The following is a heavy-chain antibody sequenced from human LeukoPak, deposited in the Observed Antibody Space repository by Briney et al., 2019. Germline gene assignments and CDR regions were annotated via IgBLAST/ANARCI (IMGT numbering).Heavy chain of an antibody. CDR1: GYTFTNYH. J-gene: IGHJ4*02. D-gene: IGHD6-25*01. CDR3: ARTTSFTASGYDY. V-gene: IGHV1-8*03. Sequence: GASVSVSCTASGYTFTNYHINWVRQAAGQGLEWMGWINPNNGDSVFAQTFQGRVTITRDTAMTTAYMELSSRTSEDTAIYFCARTTSFTASGYDYWGQGTLVTVSS. CDR2: INPNNGDS.